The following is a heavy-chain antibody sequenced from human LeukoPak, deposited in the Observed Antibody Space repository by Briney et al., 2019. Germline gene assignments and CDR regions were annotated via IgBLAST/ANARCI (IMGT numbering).Heavy chain of an antibody. V-gene: IGHV3-9*01. D-gene: IGHD3-3*01. J-gene: IGHJ6*02. CDR2: ISWNSGSI. Sequence: GRSLRLSCAASGFTFDDYAMHWVRQAPGKGLEWVSGISWNSGSIGYADSVKGRFTISRDNAKNSLYLQMNSLRAEDTALYYCAKDKRSGRYYYYGMDAWGQGTTVTVSS. CDR1: GFTFDDYA. CDR3: AKDKRSGRYYYYGMDA.